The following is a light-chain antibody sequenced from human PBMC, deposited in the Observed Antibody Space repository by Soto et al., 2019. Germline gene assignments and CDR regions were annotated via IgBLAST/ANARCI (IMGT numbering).Light chain of an antibody. CDR3: ASYTRTGTVV. CDR2: EVS. CDR1: SNDIGHYNS. V-gene: IGLV2-14*01. J-gene: IGLJ3*02. Sequence: QSALTQPASVSGSPGQSITISCTGTSNDIGHYNSVSWYQQHPAKAPKLMISEVSNRPSGISNRFSGSKSGNTAFLTSSGLQAEEEADYYCASYTRTGTVVFGGGTKLTVL.